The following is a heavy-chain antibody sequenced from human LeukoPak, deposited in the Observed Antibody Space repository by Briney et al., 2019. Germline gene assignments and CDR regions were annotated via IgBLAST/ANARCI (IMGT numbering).Heavy chain of an antibody. D-gene: IGHD6-6*01. Sequence: SETLCLTCTVSGGSISSYYWSWIRQPPGKGLEWIGYIYTSGSTNYNPSLKSRVTISVDTSKNQFSLKLSSVTAADTAVYYWARSYSSSSYLDYWGQGTLVTVSS. CDR1: GGSISSYY. CDR3: ARSYSSSSYLDY. V-gene: IGHV4-4*09. CDR2: IYTSGST. J-gene: IGHJ4*02.